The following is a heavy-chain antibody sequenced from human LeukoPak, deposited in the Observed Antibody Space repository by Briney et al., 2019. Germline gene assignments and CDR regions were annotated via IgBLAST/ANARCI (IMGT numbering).Heavy chain of an antibody. V-gene: IGHV1-18*01. J-gene: IGHJ6*02. CDR1: GYTFTSYG. D-gene: IGHD2-2*01. CDR3: ARDHCSSTSCYAAFYYCYYGMDV. Sequence: GASVKVSCKASGYTFTSYGISWVRQAPGQGLEWMGWISAYNGNTNYAQKLQGRVTMTTDTSTSTAYMELRSLRSDDTAVYYCARDHCSSTSCYAAFYYCYYGMDVWGQGTTVTVSS. CDR2: ISAYNGNT.